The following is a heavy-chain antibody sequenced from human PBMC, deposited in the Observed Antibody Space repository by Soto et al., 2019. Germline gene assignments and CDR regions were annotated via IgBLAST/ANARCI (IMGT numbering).Heavy chain of an antibody. Sequence: PGGSLRLSCSASGCAFRDSTMHWVRQAPGRGLEQLGTSTYTGDTPYYADSVKGRFTISRDNSQRILYLQMSSLRPEDTCVYFCVNDYRYGRFPEYWRQAPLVTV. CDR2: STYTGDTP. J-gene: IGHJ4*02. CDR3: VNDYRYGRFPEY. D-gene: IGHD5-18*01. CDR1: GCAFRDST. V-gene: IGHV3-64D*06.